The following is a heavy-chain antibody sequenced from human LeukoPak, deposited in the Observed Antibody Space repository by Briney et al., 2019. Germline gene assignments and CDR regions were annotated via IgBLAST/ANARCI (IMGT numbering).Heavy chain of an antibody. CDR1: GFTFSSYS. D-gene: IGHD2-2*01. J-gene: IGHJ3*02. V-gene: IGHV3-48*01. CDR3: ARDSMYAFDI. CDR2: FSTSSGTI. Sequence: GGSLRLSCAASGFTFSSYSMNWVRQAPRKGLEGISYFSTSSGTISYADSVKGRFTISRDNAKKSLYLQMNSLRAEETAVYYCARDSMYAFDIWGQGTMVTVAS.